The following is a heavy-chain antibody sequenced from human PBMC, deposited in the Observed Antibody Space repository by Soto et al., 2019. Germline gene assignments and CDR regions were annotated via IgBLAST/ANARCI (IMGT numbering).Heavy chain of an antibody. D-gene: IGHD3-22*01. CDR2: IIPIFGTA. CDR3: ARGPYYYDSSGYLPLDY. CDR1: GGTFSSYA. Sequence: ASVKVSCKASGGTFSSYAISWVRQAPGQGLEWMGGIIPIFGTANYAQKFQGRVTITADESTSTAYMELSSLRSEDTAVYYCARGPYYYDSSGYLPLDYWGQGTLVTVSS. J-gene: IGHJ4*02. V-gene: IGHV1-69*13.